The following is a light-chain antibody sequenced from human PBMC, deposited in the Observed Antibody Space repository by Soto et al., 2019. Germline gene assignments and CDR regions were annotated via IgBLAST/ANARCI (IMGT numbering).Light chain of an antibody. CDR2: GAS. V-gene: IGKV3-15*01. CDR1: QSISSS. CDR3: QQYNNWLT. Sequence: EIAMTQSPATLSVSPGERATLSCRASQSISSSLAWYQQKPGQAPRLLIYGASTRATAIPARFSGSGSGTEFPLTISRLQFGDSGIYYCQQYNNWLTFGGGTKVEI. J-gene: IGKJ4*01.